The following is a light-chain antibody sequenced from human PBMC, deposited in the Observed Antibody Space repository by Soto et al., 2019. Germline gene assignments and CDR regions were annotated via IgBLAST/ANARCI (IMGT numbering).Light chain of an antibody. J-gene: IGKJ1*01. CDR3: QQYGSSPWT. CDR1: QSVSSSY. Sequence: EIVLTQSPGTLSLSPGERATLSCRASQSVSSSYLAWYQQKPGQAPRLLIYGASSRATGIPDRFSGSGSGTDFTLTISRLEPEDFAAYYCQQYGSSPWTFGQGTKVE. V-gene: IGKV3-20*01. CDR2: GAS.